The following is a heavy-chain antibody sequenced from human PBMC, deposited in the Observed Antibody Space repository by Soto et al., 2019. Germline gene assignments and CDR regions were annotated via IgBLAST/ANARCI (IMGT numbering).Heavy chain of an antibody. CDR1: GFSLSTSGVG. CDR3: AHSIWGYCSSTSWYEAYDAFDI. J-gene: IGHJ3*02. Sequence: QITLKESGPTLVKPTQTLTLTCTFSGFSLSTSGVGVGWIRQPPGKALEWLALIYWDDDKRYSPSLKSRLTNTTDTTKNQVVLTLTNMDPVDTATYSCAHSIWGYCSSTSWYEAYDAFDIWGQGRMVTVSS. V-gene: IGHV2-5*02. D-gene: IGHD2-2*01. CDR2: IYWDDDK.